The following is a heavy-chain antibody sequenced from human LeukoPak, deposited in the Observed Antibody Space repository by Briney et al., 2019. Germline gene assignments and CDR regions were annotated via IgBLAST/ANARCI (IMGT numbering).Heavy chain of an antibody. V-gene: IGHV3-53*01. CDR1: GFTFSGSA. D-gene: IGHD1-26*01. CDR3: ARGGSYLSAFDI. J-gene: IGHJ3*02. Sequence: GGSLRLSCAASGFTFSGSAMHWVRQASGKGLEWVSIIYSGGSTFYADSVKGRFTISRDNSKNTLYLQMNSLRAEDTAVYYCARGGSYLSAFDIWGQGTMVTVSS. CDR2: IYSGGST.